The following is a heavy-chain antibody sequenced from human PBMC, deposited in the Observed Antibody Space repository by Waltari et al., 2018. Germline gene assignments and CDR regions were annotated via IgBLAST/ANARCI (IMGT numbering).Heavy chain of an antibody. CDR1: GFSLSTSGVG. J-gene: IGHJ6*03. CDR3: AHSRQQLDERYYYYYYYMDV. CDR2: IYWNDDK. V-gene: IGHV2-5*01. Sequence: QITLKESGPTLVKPTQTLTLTCTFSGFSLSTSGVGVGWIRQRPGKPLEWLSLIYWNDDKRYSPSLKSRLTITKDTSKNQVVLTMTNMDPVDTATYYCAHSRQQLDERYYYYYYYMDVWGKGTTVTVSS. D-gene: IGHD6-13*01.